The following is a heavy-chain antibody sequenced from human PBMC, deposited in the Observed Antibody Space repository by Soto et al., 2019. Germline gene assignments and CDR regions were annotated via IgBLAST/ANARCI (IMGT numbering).Heavy chain of an antibody. D-gene: IGHD3-10*01. J-gene: IGHJ6*02. Sequence: PGGSLRLSCAASGFTFSSHTMNWVRPAPGKGLEWISYITSTSSTKNYADSVRGRFTISRDNANNSLYLQMNSLRDEDTAVYYCARRITMVRGPYYYYAMDVWGQGTTVTVSS. CDR3: ARRITMVRGPYYYYAMDV. V-gene: IGHV3-48*02. CDR2: ITSTSSTK. CDR1: GFTFSSHT.